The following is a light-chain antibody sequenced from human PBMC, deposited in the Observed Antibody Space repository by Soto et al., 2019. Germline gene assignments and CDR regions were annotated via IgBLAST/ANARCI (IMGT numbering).Light chain of an antibody. CDR1: QSISSW. CDR2: DAS. V-gene: IGKV1-5*01. J-gene: IGKJ1*01. Sequence: DIQMTQSPSTLSASVGDRVTITCRASQSISSWLAWYQQKPGKAPKLLIYDASSLESGVPSRFSGSGSGTEFTLSISSLQPDDFATYYCQQYNIDSLRWTFGQGTKVEIK. CDR3: QQYNIDSLRWT.